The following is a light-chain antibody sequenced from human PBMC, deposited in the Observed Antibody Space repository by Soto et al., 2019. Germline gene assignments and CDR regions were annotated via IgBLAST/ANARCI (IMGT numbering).Light chain of an antibody. Sequence: DIQMTQSPSSLSASVGDRVTISCRASQTISTYLHWYQHKPGRAPRLLIYDASSLESGVPSRFSGSGSGTEFTLTISSLQPDDFATYYCQQYNSYPWTFGQGTKVDIK. CDR2: DAS. CDR3: QQYNSYPWT. CDR1: QTISTY. J-gene: IGKJ1*01. V-gene: IGKV1-5*01.